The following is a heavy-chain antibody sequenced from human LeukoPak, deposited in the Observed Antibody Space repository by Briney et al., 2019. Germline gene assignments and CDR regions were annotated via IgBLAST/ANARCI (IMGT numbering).Heavy chain of an antibody. J-gene: IGHJ3*02. CDR3: ARDTPPRITIFEPDAFDI. CDR2: ISSSSSYI. CDR1: RFTFSSYS. D-gene: IGHD3-3*01. V-gene: IGHV3-21*01. Sequence: GGSLRLSCAASRFTFSSYSMNWVRQAPGKGLEWVSSISSSSSYIYYADSVKGRFTISRDNAKNSLYLQMNSLRAEDTAVYYCARDTPPRITIFEPDAFDIWGQGTMVTVSS.